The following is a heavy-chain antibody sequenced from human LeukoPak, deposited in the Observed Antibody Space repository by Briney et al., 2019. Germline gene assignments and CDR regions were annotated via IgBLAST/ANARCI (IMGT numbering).Heavy chain of an antibody. J-gene: IGHJ4*02. CDR1: GYIFTGYY. V-gene: IGHV1-2*06. Sequence: AASVKVSCKASGYIFTGYYMHWVRQAPGQGLEWMGRINPNSGDTNYAQKFQGRVTMTRDTSISTAYMELSRLRSDDTAVYYCARVRYRLAETYIDYWGQGTLVTVSS. CDR3: ARVRYRLAETYIDY. CDR2: INPNSGDT. D-gene: IGHD3-16*01.